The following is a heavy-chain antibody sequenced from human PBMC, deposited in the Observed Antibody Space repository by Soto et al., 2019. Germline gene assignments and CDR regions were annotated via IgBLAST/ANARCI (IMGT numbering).Heavy chain of an antibody. CDR2: ISSSSSYI. Sequence: GGSLRLSCAASGFTFSSYSMNWVRQAPGKGLEWVSSISSSSSYIYYADSVKGRFTISRDNAKNSLYLQMNRLRAEDTAVYYCARDHIDPGYYYYGMDVWGQGTTVTVSS. J-gene: IGHJ6*02. D-gene: IGHD2-21*01. CDR3: ARDHIDPGYYYYGMDV. V-gene: IGHV3-21*01. CDR1: GFTFSSYS.